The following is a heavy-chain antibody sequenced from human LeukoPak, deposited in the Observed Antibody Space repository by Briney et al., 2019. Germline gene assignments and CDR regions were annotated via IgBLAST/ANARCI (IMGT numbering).Heavy chain of an antibody. Sequence: GGSLRLSCAASGFTFSSYSMNWVRQAPGKGLEWVSGITGSGGNRYYADSVKGRFTISRDNSKNTLYLQMNSLRAEDTAVYYCAKDDNYIRFLSWGQGTLVTVSS. CDR1: GFTFSSYS. CDR2: ITGSGGNR. V-gene: IGHV3-23*01. D-gene: IGHD3-16*01. CDR3: AKDDNYIRFLS. J-gene: IGHJ5*02.